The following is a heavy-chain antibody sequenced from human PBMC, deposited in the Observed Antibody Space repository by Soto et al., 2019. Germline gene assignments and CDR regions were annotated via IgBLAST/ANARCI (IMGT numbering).Heavy chain of an antibody. Sequence: LRLSCAASGFTFDDYGMSWVRQAPGKGLEWVSGINWNGGSTGYADSVKGRFTISRDNAKNSLYLQMNSLRAEDTALYYCARATYYYDSSGSPRPYYFDYWGQGTLVTVSS. CDR1: GFTFDDYG. J-gene: IGHJ4*02. V-gene: IGHV3-20*04. D-gene: IGHD3-22*01. CDR3: ARATYYYDSSGSPRPYYFDY. CDR2: INWNGGST.